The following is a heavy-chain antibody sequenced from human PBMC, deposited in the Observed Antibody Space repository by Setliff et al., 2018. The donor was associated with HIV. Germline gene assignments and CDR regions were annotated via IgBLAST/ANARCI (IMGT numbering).Heavy chain of an antibody. CDR2: IYYSGST. D-gene: IGHD1-1*01. CDR3: AQLGMVDDFDY. CDR1: GGSFSGYY. Sequence: SETLSLTCAVYGGSFSGYYWSWIRQPPGKGLEWIGSIYYSGSTYYHPSLKSRVTISVDTSKNQFSLKLRSVTAADTAVYYCAQLGMVDDFDYWGQGTLVTVSS. J-gene: IGHJ4*02. V-gene: IGHV4-34*01.